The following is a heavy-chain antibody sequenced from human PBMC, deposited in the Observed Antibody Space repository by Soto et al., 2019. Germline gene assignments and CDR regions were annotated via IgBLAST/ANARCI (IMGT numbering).Heavy chain of an antibody. CDR3: ARDLWEGGSLDY. Sequence: PPGGSLRLSCAASGFTFSSYGMHWVRQAPGKGLEWVAVIWYDGSNKYYADSVKGRFTISRDNSKNTLYLQMNSLRAEDTAVYYCARDLWEGGSLDYWGQGTLVTVSS. J-gene: IGHJ4*02. CDR2: IWYDGSNK. D-gene: IGHD3-16*01. V-gene: IGHV3-33*01. CDR1: GFTFSSYG.